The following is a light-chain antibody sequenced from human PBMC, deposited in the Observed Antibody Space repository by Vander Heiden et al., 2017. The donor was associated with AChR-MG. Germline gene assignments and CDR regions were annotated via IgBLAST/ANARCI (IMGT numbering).Light chain of an antibody. V-gene: IGLV1-40*01. CDR1: SSNIGAAYD. CDR3: QSYDVSLSAAV. CDR2: GNS. Sequence: QSVLPQPPSVSGAPGQRVTISCTGTSSNIGAAYDVHWYQHLPGTAPKLLIYGNSNRPSGVPDRFSASKSDTSASLAVTGLHPDDEAVYYCQSYDVSLSAAVFGGGTKLTVL. J-gene: IGLJ2*01.